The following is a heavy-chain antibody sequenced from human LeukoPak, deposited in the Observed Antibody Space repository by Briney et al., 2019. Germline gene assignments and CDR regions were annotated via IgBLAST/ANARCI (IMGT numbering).Heavy chain of an antibody. CDR2: IYNSGGT. CDR3: AKAVAAAGRFGFDP. Sequence: SETLSLTCTVSGGSISTYYWSWIRQPPGKGLEWIGYIYNSGGTNYNPSLQSRVTISVDTSKNQFSLRLTSVTAADTAVYYCAKAVAAAGRFGFDPWGQGTPVTVSS. D-gene: IGHD6-13*01. J-gene: IGHJ5*02. CDR1: GGSISTYY. V-gene: IGHV4-59*01.